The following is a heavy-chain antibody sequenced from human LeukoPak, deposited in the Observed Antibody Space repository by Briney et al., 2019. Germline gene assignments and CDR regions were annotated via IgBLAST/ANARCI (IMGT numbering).Heavy chain of an antibody. CDR3: ARNLGGSSWVFDY. D-gene: IGHD6-13*01. CDR1: GGSFSGYY. Sequence: SETLSLTCAVYGGSFSGYYWSWIRQPPGKGLEWIGELDHSGSTNYNPSLKSRATISVDTSKNQFSLKLISVTAADTAVYYCARNLGGSSWVFDYWGQGTLVTVSS. CDR2: LDHSGST. J-gene: IGHJ4*02. V-gene: IGHV4-34*01.